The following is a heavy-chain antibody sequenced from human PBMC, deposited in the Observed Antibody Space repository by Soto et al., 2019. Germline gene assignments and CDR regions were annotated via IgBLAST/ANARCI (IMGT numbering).Heavy chain of an antibody. J-gene: IGHJ4*02. V-gene: IGHV3-7*01. D-gene: IGHD3-10*01. CDR3: ARDRGAGYYFDY. CDR2: IKQDGSDK. Sequence: EVQLVESGGDLVQPGGSLRLSCAASGFTFSSYWMSWVRQAPGKGLEWVANIKQDGSDKYYVDSVKGRFTISRDNAKNSLYLQMNSLRVEDTAVYYCARDRGAGYYFDYWGQGTLVTVSS. CDR1: GFTFSSYW.